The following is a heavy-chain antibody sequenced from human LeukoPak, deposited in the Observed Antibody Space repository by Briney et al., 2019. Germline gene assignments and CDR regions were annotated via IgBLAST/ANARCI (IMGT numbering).Heavy chain of an antibody. D-gene: IGHD1-26*01. CDR2: MSSSRDYV. Sequence: GGSLRLSCGASGFTFNAYTMHWVRQVPGKGLEWVSSMSSSRDYVFYADSVKGRFTIFRDNANQSLDLEMSSLRGEDTAIHYCARGLVGAAFDYWGRGTLVTVSS. CDR3: ARGLVGAAFDY. CDR1: GFTFNAYT. J-gene: IGHJ4*02. V-gene: IGHV3-21*01.